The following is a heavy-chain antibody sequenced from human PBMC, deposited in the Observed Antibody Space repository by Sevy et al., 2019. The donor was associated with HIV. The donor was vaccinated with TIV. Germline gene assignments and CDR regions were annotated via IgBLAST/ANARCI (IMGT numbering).Heavy chain of an antibody. CDR3: AREGGEMATIKGVPYFDY. CDR1: GGSISSGSYY. V-gene: IGHV4-61*02. Sequence: SETLSLTCTVSGGSISSGSYYWSWIRQPAGKGLEWIGRIYTSGSTNYNPSLKSRVTISVDTSKNQFSLKLSSVTAADTAVYYCAREGGEMATIKGVPYFDYWGQGTLVTVSS. J-gene: IGHJ4*02. D-gene: IGHD5-12*01. CDR2: IYTSGST.